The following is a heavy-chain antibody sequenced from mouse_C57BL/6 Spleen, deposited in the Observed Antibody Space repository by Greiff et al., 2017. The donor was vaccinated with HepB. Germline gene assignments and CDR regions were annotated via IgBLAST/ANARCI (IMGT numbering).Heavy chain of an antibody. CDR2: IHPNSGST. V-gene: IGHV1-64*01. CDR3: ARDTSPAYYSNFYYAMDY. J-gene: IGHJ4*01. D-gene: IGHD2-5*01. CDR1: GYTFTSYW. Sequence: QVQLQQSGAELVKPGASVKLSCKASGYTFTSYWMHWVKQRPGQGLEWIGMIHPNSGSTNYNEKFKSKATLTVDKSSSTAYMQLSSLTSEDSAVYYCARDTSPAYYSNFYYAMDYWGQGTSVTVSS.